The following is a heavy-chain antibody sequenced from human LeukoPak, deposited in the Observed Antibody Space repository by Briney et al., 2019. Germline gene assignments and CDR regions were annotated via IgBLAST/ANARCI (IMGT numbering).Heavy chain of an antibody. CDR1: GFTFNTYA. CDR2: IKQDGSEK. Sequence: GGSLRLSCAASGFTFNTYAMSWVRQAPGKGLEWVANIKQDGSEKYYVDSEKGRFTISRDNAKNSLYLQMNSLRAEDTAVYYCAELGITMIGGVWGKGTTVTISS. J-gene: IGHJ6*04. V-gene: IGHV3-7*01. D-gene: IGHD3-10*02. CDR3: AELGITMIGGV.